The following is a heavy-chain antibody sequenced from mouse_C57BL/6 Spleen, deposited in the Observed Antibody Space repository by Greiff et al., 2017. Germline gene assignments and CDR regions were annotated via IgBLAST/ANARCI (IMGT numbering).Heavy chain of an antibody. CDR3: AMSDSNWTWFAY. CDR1: GFTFSDYG. J-gene: IGHJ3*01. CDR2: ISSGSSTI. D-gene: IGHD2-5*01. V-gene: IGHV5-17*01. Sequence: EVKVVESGGGLVKPGGSLKLSCAASGFTFSDYGMHWVRQAPEKGLEWVAYISSGSSTIYYADTVKGRFTISRDNAKNTLFLQMTSLRSEDTAMYYCAMSDSNWTWFAYWGQGTLVTVSA.